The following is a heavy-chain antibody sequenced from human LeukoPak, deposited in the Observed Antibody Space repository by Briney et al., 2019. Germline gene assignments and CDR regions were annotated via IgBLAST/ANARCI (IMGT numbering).Heavy chain of an antibody. D-gene: IGHD5-12*01. V-gene: IGHV4-39*07. Sequence: SETLSLTCTVSGGSISSSSYYWGWIRQPPGKGLEWIGSIYYSGSTYYNPSLKSRVTISVDTSKNQFSLKLSSVTAADTAVYYCARVRAPYSHDYWGQGTLVTVSS. CDR3: ARVRAPYSHDY. CDR2: IYYSGST. J-gene: IGHJ4*02. CDR1: GGSISSSSYY.